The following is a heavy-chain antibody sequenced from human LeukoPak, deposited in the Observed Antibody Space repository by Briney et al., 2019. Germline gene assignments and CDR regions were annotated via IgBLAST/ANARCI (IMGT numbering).Heavy chain of an antibody. J-gene: IGHJ6*02. Sequence: SETLSLTCTVSGGSIRSSYYYWGWIRQPPGKGLEWIGEINHSGSTNYNPSLKSRVTISVDTSKNQFSLKLSSVTAADTAVYYCARGTVVVPAATDVWGQGTTVTVSS. CDR2: INHSGST. CDR3: ARGTVVVPAATDV. CDR1: GGSIRSSYYY. D-gene: IGHD2-2*01. V-gene: IGHV4-39*07.